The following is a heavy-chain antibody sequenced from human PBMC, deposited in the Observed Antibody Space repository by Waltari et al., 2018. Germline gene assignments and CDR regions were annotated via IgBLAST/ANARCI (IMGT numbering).Heavy chain of an antibody. CDR2: IYHSGST. CDR3: ARLMGDSSGYYLGPNYFDY. Sequence: QVQLQESGPGLVKPSETLSLTCAVSGYSISSGYYWGWIRQPPGKGLEWIGSIYHSGSTYYNPYLKSRVTISVDTSKTQFALKLSSVTAADTAVYYCARLMGDSSGYYLGPNYFDYWGQGTLVTVSS. V-gene: IGHV4-38-2*01. J-gene: IGHJ4*02. CDR1: GYSISSGYY. D-gene: IGHD3-22*01.